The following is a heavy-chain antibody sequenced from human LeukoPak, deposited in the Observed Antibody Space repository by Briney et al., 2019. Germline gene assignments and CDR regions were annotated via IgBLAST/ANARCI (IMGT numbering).Heavy chain of an antibody. Sequence: GGSLRLSCETSGFTFNTYPVHWVRQAPGKGPEWVAMISHDESYSHYADSVKGRFSISRDTPKNTLYLQMDGLRPEDTAMYYCAKALWPAGGGEAFDNWGQGTLVTVSS. CDR1: GFTFNTYP. CDR3: AKALWPAGGGEAFDN. CDR2: ISHDESYS. J-gene: IGHJ4*02. V-gene: IGHV3-30*18. D-gene: IGHD3-16*01.